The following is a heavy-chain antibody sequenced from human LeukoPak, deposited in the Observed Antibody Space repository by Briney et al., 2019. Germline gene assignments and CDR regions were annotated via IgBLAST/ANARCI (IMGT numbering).Heavy chain of an antibody. CDR2: ISGSGGST. D-gene: IGHD5-24*01. Sequence: PGGSLRLSCAASGFTFSSYAMSWVRHPQGKGLEWVSAISGSGGSTYYADPAKGRLTISRDNSKNTLYLQMNSLRAVYTAVYYCANARVEEYWGQGTLVTVSS. CDR3: ANARVEEY. J-gene: IGHJ4*02. V-gene: IGHV3-23*01. CDR1: GFTFSSYA.